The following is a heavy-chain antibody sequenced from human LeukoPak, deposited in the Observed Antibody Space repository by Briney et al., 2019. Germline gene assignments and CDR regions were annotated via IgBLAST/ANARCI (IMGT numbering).Heavy chain of an antibody. CDR2: ISTSGST. V-gene: IGHV4-61*02. CDR1: GGSISSGTNY. CDR3: ASRSPGLNSSGWYSHAFDI. Sequence: SQTLSLTCTVSGGSISSGTNYWSWIRQPAGKGLEWIGRISTSGSTNYNPSLKSRVTMSVDTSKNQFSLNLSSVTAADTAVYYCASRSPGLNSSGWYSHAFDIWGQGTMVTVSS. J-gene: IGHJ3*02. D-gene: IGHD6-19*01.